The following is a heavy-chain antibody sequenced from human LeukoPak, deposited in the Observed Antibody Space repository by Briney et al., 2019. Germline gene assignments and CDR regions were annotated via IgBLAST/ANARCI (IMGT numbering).Heavy chain of an antibody. CDR3: ARDSSGWLGFDY. J-gene: IGHJ4*02. Sequence: GGSLRLSCAASGFTFSSYIMKWVRQAPGKGLEWVSSISSSSYIYYADSVKGRFTISRDNAKNSLYLQMNSLRAEDTAVYYCARDSSGWLGFDYWGQGTLVTVSS. V-gene: IGHV3-21*01. CDR1: GFTFSSYI. CDR2: ISSSSYI. D-gene: IGHD6-19*01.